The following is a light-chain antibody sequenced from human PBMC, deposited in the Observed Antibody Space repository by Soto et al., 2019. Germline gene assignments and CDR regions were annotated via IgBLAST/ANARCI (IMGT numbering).Light chain of an antibody. CDR3: QQVNTYPWK. CDR1: QDIGTS. V-gene: IGKV1-9*01. CDR2: SAS. Sequence: EIQLTQSPSFLSASVGDTVTITCRASQDIGTSLAWYQEQPGKPPRLLVYSASTSQSGLPSRFSGSGSGTDFSLTISSLQPDDFTSYYCQQVNTYPWKFGQGTTVDIK. J-gene: IGKJ1*01.